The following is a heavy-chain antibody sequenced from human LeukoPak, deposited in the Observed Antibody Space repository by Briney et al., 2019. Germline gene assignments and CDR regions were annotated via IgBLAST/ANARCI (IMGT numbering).Heavy chain of an antibody. V-gene: IGHV1-69*13. CDR1: GGTFSNCA. Sequence: SVEVSCKASGGTFSNCAINWVRQAPGQGLEWMGGIIPIFGTANYAQKFQGRVTITADESTSTAYMELRSLKSEDTAVYYCARDWGMGPSSSWAWGQGTLVTVSS. D-gene: IGHD6-13*01. CDR3: ARDWGMGPSSSWA. J-gene: IGHJ5*02. CDR2: IIPIFGTA.